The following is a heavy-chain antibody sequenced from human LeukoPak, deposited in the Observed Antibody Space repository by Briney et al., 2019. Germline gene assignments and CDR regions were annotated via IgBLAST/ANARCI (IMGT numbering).Heavy chain of an antibody. CDR1: GYTFTSYY. CDR2: INPSGGST. Sequence: GASVKVSCKASGYTFTSYYMHWVRQAPGQGLEWMGIINPSGGSTSYAQKFQGRVTMTEDTSTDTAYMELSSLRSEDTAVYYCATPASTGDLYYYGMDVWGQGTTVTVSS. J-gene: IGHJ6*02. CDR3: ATPASTGDLYYYGMDV. D-gene: IGHD7-27*01. V-gene: IGHV1-46*01.